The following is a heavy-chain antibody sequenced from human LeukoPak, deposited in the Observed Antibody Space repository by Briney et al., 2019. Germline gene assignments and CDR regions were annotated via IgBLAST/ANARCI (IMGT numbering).Heavy chain of an antibody. CDR1: GGSISSSGYY. CDR2: IYYSGST. V-gene: IGHV4-39*01. CDR3: ARSYVWGSYYAFDI. D-gene: IGHD3-16*01. Sequence: PSETLSLTCTVSGGSISSSGYYWGWIRQPPGKGLEWIASIYYSGSTYYNPSLKSRVTISVDTSKNQLSLKLSSLTAADTAVYYCARSYVWGSYYAFDIWGQGTMVTVSS. J-gene: IGHJ3*02.